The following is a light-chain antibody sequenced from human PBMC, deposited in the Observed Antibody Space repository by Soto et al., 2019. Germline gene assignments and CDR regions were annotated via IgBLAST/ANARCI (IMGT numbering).Light chain of an antibody. CDR3: VLYMGSGIWV. CDR1: SGSVSTSYY. J-gene: IGLJ3*02. V-gene: IGLV8-61*01. CDR2: STN. Sequence: QAVVTQEPSFSVSPGRTVTLTCGLSSGSVSTSYYPSWYQQTPGQAPRTLIYSTNTRPSGVPDRFSGSILGNKSALTITGAPADDESDDYLVLYMGSGIWVFGGGTKHTVL.